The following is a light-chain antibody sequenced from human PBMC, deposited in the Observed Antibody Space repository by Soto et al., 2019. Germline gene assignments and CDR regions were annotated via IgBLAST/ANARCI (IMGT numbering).Light chain of an antibody. J-gene: IGKJ1*01. V-gene: IGKV1-5*03. CDR3: QQYNTYWT. CDR1: QSVSSW. Sequence: DIPMTQSPSTLSASVGDRVTITCRASQSVSSWLAWYQQKSGKAPKLLISKASTLESGVPSRFSGSGSGTEFSLTISSLQPDDCATYYCQQYNTYWTFGQGTKVEIK. CDR2: KAS.